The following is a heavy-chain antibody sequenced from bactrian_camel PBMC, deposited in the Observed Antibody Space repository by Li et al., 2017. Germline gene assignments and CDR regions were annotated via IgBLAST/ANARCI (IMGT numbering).Heavy chain of an antibody. Sequence: QLVESGGDLVQPGGSLRLSCAASGFTFSSGYMHWVRQAPGKGLEWVSYIHRDGSSTLYADSVKGRFTISQDTAKTTGFLQMSNLKLEDTAVYYCAATSGKAFALPPVTIFTICGAQRRTEYGYWGQWTQVTVS. CDR1: GFTFSSGY. CDR3: AATSGKAFALPPVTIFTICGAQRRTEYGY. J-gene: IGHJ4*01. CDR2: IHRDGSST. V-gene: IGHV3S35*01. D-gene: IGHD1*01.